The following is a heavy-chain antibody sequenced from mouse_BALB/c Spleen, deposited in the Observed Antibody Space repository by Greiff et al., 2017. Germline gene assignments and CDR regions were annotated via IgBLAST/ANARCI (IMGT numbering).Heavy chain of an antibody. Sequence: EVKVEESGGGLVKPGGSLKLSCAASGFTFSSYAMSWVRQTPEKRLEWVASISSGGSTYYPDSVKGRFTISRDNARNILYLQMSSLRSEDTAMYYCARYYGPPYAMDYWGQGTSVTVSS. D-gene: IGHD1-2*01. V-gene: IGHV5-6-5*01. CDR1: GFTFSSYA. J-gene: IGHJ4*01. CDR2: ISSGGST. CDR3: ARYYGPPYAMDY.